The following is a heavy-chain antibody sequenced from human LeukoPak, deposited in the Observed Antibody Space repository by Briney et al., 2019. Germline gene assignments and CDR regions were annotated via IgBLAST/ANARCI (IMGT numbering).Heavy chain of an antibody. V-gene: IGHV4-4*02. CDR1: GGSISSSNW. CDR3: ARYDVGWYYFDY. CDR2: IYHSGST. J-gene: IGHJ4*02. Sequence: PSGTLSLTCVVPGGSISSSNWWSWVRQPPEKGLEWIGEIYHSGSTNYNPSLKSRVTISVDKSKNQFSLKLSSVTAADTAVYYCARYDVGWYYFDYWGQGTLVTVSS. D-gene: IGHD6-19*01.